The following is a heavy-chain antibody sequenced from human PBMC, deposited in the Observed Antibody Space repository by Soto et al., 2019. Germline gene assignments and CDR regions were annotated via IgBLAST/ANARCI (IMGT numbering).Heavy chain of an antibody. Sequence: SETLSLTCTVSGGSISSGDYYWSWIRQPPGKGLEWIGYSYYSGSTYYNPSLKSRVTISVDTSKNQFSLKLSSVAAADTAVYYCAREYDILAFDYWGQGTLVTVSS. J-gene: IGHJ4*02. D-gene: IGHD3-9*01. CDR3: AREYDILAFDY. CDR1: GGSISSGDYY. V-gene: IGHV4-30-4*01. CDR2: SYYSGST.